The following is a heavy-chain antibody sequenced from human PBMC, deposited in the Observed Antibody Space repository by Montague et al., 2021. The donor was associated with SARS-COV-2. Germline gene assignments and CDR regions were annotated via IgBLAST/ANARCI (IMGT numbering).Heavy chain of an antibody. J-gene: IGHJ4*02. D-gene: IGHD2-21*01. CDR1: GFTFSSYA. CDR3: ARGVLWWSDCLDY. Sequence: SLRLSCAASGFTFSSYAMHWVRQAPGKGLEWVAVISYGGSNKYYADSVKGRFTISRDNSKNTLYLQMNSLRAEDTAVYYCARGVLWWSDCLDYWGQGTLVTVSS. V-gene: IGHV3-30-3*01. CDR2: ISYGGSNK.